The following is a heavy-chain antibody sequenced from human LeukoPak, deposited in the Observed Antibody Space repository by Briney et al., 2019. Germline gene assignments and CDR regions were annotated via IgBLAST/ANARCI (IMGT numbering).Heavy chain of an antibody. CDR3: ARASSGWQLDY. J-gene: IGHJ4*02. Sequence: SVKVSCKASGGTFSSYAISWVRQAPGQGLEWMGRIIPILGIANYAQKFQGRVTITADKSTSTAYMELSSLRSEDTAVYYCARASSGWQLDYWGQGTLVTVSS. CDR2: IIPILGIA. V-gene: IGHV1-69*04. CDR1: GGTFSSYA. D-gene: IGHD6-19*01.